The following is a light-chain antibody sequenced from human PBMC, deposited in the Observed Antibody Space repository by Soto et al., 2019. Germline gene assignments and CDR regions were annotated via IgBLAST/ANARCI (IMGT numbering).Light chain of an antibody. J-gene: IGKJ1*01. CDR2: GSS. Sequence: VLTQSPGTLFFSQGERAPLSGRASRTLRSRPLAWYQQKPGQAPRLLIYGSSSRATDIPDRFSGSGSGTDFTLTISTLEPEDFAIYYCQQYGYSRTFGQGTKVEIK. CDR3: QQYGYSRT. CDR1: RTLRSRP. V-gene: IGKV3-20*01.